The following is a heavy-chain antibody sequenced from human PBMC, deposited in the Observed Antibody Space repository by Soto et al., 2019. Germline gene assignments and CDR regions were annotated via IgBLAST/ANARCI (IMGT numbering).Heavy chain of an antibody. V-gene: IGHV4-39*01. D-gene: IGHD3-16*01. CDR3: ASMVTFPLDNYHDMDV. CDR2: IYYGGST. Sequence: QLQLQESGPGLVKPSEILSLTCTVSGGSISRATYYWVSIRDPPGKGLGWIGSIYYGGSTYYHPSLKSPVTLSVDTSNNQFSLKLTSVTAADTAVYYWASMVTFPLDNYHDMDVWGRGTTVTVSS. CDR1: GGSISRATYY. J-gene: IGHJ6*03.